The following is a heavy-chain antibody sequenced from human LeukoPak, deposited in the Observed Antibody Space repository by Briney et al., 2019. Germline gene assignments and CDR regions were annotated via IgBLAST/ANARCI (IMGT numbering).Heavy chain of an antibody. D-gene: IGHD1-26*01. CDR1: GYSFTSYW. Sequence: GESLKISCKGSGYSFTSYWIGWVRQMPGKGLEWMGIIYPGDSDTRYGPSFQGQVTISADKSISTAYLQWSSLKASDTAMYYCARLPYSGSYYPEYYFDYWGQGTLVTVSS. CDR2: IYPGDSDT. J-gene: IGHJ4*02. CDR3: ARLPYSGSYYPEYYFDY. V-gene: IGHV5-51*01.